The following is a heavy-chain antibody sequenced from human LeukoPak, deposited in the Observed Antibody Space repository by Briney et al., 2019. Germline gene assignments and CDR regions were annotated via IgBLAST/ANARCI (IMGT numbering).Heavy chain of an antibody. CDR2: INSDGSDT. Sequence: GGSLRLSCAASGFTFRSYWMHWVRQAPGKGLVWVSGINSDGSDTSYADDVKGRFTISRDNAKNSLYLQMNSLRDEDTAVYYCARVRFSGDREDYWGQGTLVTVSS. V-gene: IGHV3-74*01. CDR3: ARVRFSGDREDY. J-gene: IGHJ4*02. CDR1: GFTFRSYW. D-gene: IGHD3-10*01.